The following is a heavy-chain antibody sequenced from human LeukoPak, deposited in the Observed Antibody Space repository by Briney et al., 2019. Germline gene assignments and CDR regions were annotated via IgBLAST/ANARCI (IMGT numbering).Heavy chain of an antibody. CDR1: GFTFSSYA. Sequence: GGSLRLSCAAAGFTFSSYAMSWVRQAPRKGLEWASSISGSGGSTYHAGSVKGRFTISRDSSKNTLYLQMNSLRAEDTAIYYCARVIRAAPGKGYFDYWGQGTLVTVSS. V-gene: IGHV3-23*01. J-gene: IGHJ4*02. CDR3: ARVIRAAPGKGYFDY. CDR2: ISGSGGST. D-gene: IGHD6-13*01.